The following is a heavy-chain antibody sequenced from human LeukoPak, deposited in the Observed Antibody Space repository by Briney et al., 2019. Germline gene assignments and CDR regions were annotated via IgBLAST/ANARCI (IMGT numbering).Heavy chain of an antibody. CDR2: ISGSGGSA. Sequence: GGSLRLSCAASGFTFSSYAMRWVRQAPGKGLEWVSAISGSGGSAYYADSVKGRFTISRDNSKNTLYLQMNSLRAEDTAVYYRAKDSSGYYYEYYFDYWGQGTLVTVSS. CDR3: AKDSSGYYYEYYFDY. V-gene: IGHV3-23*01. CDR1: GFTFSSYA. D-gene: IGHD3-22*01. J-gene: IGHJ4*02.